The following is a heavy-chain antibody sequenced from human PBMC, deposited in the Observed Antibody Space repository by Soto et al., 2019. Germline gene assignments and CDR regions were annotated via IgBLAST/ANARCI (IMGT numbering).Heavy chain of an antibody. CDR3: ARDWGVYDSAVNTYIPHLDS. J-gene: IGHJ4*02. CDR1: GSTITSNG. D-gene: IGHD3-10*01. CDR2: ISLEGTPI. V-gene: IGHV3-48*02. Sequence: EVQLVESGGGLVQPGGSLGLPCEAPGSTITSNGRTWVPQAPGKGLEWVYFISLEGTPIYYADSVKGRFTISRDQVKNSLFLQMNSLRDEDTAVYYCARDWGVYDSAVNTYIPHLDSWGRGTPVIVSS.